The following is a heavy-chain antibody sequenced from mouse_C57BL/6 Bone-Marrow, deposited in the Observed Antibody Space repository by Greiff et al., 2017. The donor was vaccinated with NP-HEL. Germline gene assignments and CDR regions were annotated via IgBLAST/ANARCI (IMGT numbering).Heavy chain of an antibody. J-gene: IGHJ4*01. V-gene: IGHV5-6*02. CDR1: GFTFSSYG. Sequence: DVKLQESGGDLVKPGGSLKLSCAASGFTFSSYGMSWVRQTPDKRLEWVATISSGGSYTYYPDSVKGRFTISRDNAKNTLYLQMSSLKSEDTAMYYCARRGIYYDPHYYAMDYWGQGTSVTVS. D-gene: IGHD2-4*01. CDR3: ARRGIYYDPHYYAMDY. CDR2: ISSGGSYT.